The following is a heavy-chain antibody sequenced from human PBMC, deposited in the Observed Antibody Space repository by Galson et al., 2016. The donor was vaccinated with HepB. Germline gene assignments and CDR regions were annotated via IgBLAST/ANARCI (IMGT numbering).Heavy chain of an antibody. D-gene: IGHD3-10*01. CDR2: VYSGDSDA. CDR1: EYSFTGYW. Sequence: QSGAEVKKPGESLKISCKGSEYSFTGYWIGWVRQMPGKGLEWMGIVYSGDSDARYSPSFQGQVTISADKSINTAYLQWSSLKASDTAIYYCARLVRGDAFYIWGQGTLVIVSS. J-gene: IGHJ3*02. CDR3: ARLVRGDAFYI. V-gene: IGHV5-51*01.